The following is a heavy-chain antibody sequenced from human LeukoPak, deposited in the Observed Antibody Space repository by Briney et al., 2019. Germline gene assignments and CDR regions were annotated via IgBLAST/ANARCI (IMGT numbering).Heavy chain of an antibody. D-gene: IGHD3-10*01. V-gene: IGHV3-23*01. CDR2: ISGSGGST. J-gene: IGHJ4*02. Sequence: GGSLRLSCAASGFTFSSYAMSWVRQAPGKGLEWVSAISGSGGSTYYADSVKGRFTISRDNSKNTLYLQMNSLRAEDTAVYYCARYSGSCYKGYYWGQGTLVTVSS. CDR1: GFTFSSYA. CDR3: ARYSGSCYKGYY.